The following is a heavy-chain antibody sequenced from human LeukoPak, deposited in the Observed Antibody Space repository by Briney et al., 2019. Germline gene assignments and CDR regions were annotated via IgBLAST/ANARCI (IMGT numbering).Heavy chain of an antibody. CDR3: ARDFLRRGYDFWSGYYDY. J-gene: IGHJ4*02. D-gene: IGHD3-3*01. CDR2: ISSSSSTI. V-gene: IGHV3-48*02. CDR1: GFTFSSYS. Sequence: GGSLRLSCAASGFTFSSYSMTWVRQAPGKGLEWVSYISSSSSTIYYADSVKGRFTISRDNAKNSLYLQMNSLRDEDTAVYYCARDFLRRGYDFWSGYYDYWGQGTLVTVSS.